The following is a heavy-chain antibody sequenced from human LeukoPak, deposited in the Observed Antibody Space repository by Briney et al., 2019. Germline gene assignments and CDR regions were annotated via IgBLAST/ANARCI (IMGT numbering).Heavy chain of an antibody. J-gene: IGHJ3*02. CDR1: GFTFSSHW. V-gene: IGHV3-74*03. CDR3: ARSKSWYSTDAFEI. CDR2: INGDGSNT. D-gene: IGHD2-15*01. Sequence: GGSLRLSCAASGFTFSSHWIHWVRQAPGKGLVWVSRINGDGSNTTYADSVKGRFTISRDNAKNTLYLQMNSLRAEDTAVYHCARSKSWYSTDAFEIWGQGTMVTVSS.